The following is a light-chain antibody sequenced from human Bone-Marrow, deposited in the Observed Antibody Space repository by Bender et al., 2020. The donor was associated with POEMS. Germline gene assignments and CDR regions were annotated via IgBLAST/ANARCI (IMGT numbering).Light chain of an antibody. CDR3: AALEDSLNGWV. Sequence: SFELTQPPSVSVSPGQTASISCSGEKLGDKFTSWYQQKAGQSPVMVIYQDVKRPSGIPDRFSGSKSGTSASLAISGLQSEDEADYYCAALEDSLNGWVFGGGTKLTVL. J-gene: IGLJ3*02. CDR2: QDV. V-gene: IGLV3-1*01. CDR1: KLGDKF.